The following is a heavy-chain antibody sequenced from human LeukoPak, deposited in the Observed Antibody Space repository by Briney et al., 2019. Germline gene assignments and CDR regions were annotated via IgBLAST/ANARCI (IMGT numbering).Heavy chain of an antibody. J-gene: IGHJ4*02. Sequence: PGGSLRLSCAASGFTFSSYEMNWVRQTPGKGLEWVSATVGSGPDTYHADSVKGRFTVSRDNSRNTLYLQMNSLRVEDTAVYYCTKAPLRSCTGAFCYPFDYWGQGTLVTVSS. V-gene: IGHV3-23*01. CDR1: GFTFSSYE. D-gene: IGHD2-8*02. CDR3: TKAPLRSCTGAFCYPFDY. CDR2: TVGSGPDT.